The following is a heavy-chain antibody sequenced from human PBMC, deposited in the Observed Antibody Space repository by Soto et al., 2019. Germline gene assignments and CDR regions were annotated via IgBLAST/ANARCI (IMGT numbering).Heavy chain of an antibody. CDR2: IIPIFGTA. CDR3: ASSIAVAGNYPYYYYGMDV. CDR1: GGTFSSYA. D-gene: IGHD6-19*01. V-gene: IGHV1-69*06. J-gene: IGHJ6*02. Sequence: ASVKVSCKASGGTFSSYAISWVRQAPGQGLEWMGGIIPIFGTANYAQKIQGRVTITADKSTSTAYMELSSLRSEDTAVYYCASSIAVAGNYPYYYYGMDVWGQGTTVTVSS.